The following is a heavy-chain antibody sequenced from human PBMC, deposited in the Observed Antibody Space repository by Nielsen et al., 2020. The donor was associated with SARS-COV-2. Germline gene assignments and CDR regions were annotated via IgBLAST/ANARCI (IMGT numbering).Heavy chain of an antibody. Sequence: RQAPGKGLEWIGYIFYRGNTNYNPSLKSRVTISVDTSKNQFSLKVNSVTAADTAVYYCVRAPGYSSGWYWWFDPWGQGTLVTVSS. D-gene: IGHD6-19*01. V-gene: IGHV4-59*01. J-gene: IGHJ5*02. CDR3: VRAPGYSSGWYWWFDP. CDR2: IFYRGNT.